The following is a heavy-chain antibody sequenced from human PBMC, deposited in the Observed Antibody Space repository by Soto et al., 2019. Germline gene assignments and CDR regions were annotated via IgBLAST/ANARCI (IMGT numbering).Heavy chain of an antibody. CDR3: ARASYLDPAFDI. CDR2: VNPNSGNT. Sequence: QVQLVQSGAEVKRPGASVKVSCKASGYTFTSYDFNWVRPAPGQGLAWMGWVNPNSGNTDYAQKFQGRVTMTRNTSIRTAYMELSSLRSEDTAVYYCARASYLDPAFDIWGQGTMVTVSS. D-gene: IGHD2-2*03. CDR1: GYTFTSYD. J-gene: IGHJ3*02. V-gene: IGHV1-8*01.